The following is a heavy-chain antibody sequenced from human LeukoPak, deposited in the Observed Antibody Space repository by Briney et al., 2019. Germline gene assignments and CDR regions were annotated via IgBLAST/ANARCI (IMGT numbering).Heavy chain of an antibody. D-gene: IGHD1-26*01. CDR3: AKGLTLVGVTPHPIDY. CDR1: GFSFSTYW. Sequence: GGSLRLSCETSGFSFSTYWMSWVRQAPGKGLEWVANIRQDGSEKYYVDSVKGRFTISRDIAKQSVFLQMNSLRAEDTAVYYCAKGLTLVGVTPHPIDYWGQGTLVTVSS. CDR2: IRQDGSEK. J-gene: IGHJ4*02. V-gene: IGHV3-7*03.